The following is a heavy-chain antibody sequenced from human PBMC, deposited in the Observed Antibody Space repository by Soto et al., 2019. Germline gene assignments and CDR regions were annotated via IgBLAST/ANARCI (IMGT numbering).Heavy chain of an antibody. D-gene: IGHD3-22*01. J-gene: IGHJ4*02. CDR3: ARHAFYDSSPYYYGYNYYFDY. Sequence: PSETLSLTCTVSGGSISSRSYSWGWVRQPPGKGLEWFGNIYYRGDTNYNPSLKSRVSISVDTSRNQFSLKLSSVTAADTVVYYCARHAFYDSSPYYYGYNYYFDYWGQGALVTVSS. V-gene: IGHV4-39*01. CDR1: GGSISSRSYS. CDR2: IYYRGDT.